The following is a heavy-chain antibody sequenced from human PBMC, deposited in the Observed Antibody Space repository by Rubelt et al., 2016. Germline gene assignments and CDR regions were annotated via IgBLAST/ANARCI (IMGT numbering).Heavy chain of an antibody. V-gene: IGHV4-39*01. CDR3: AAAPDSSGYYGNFDY. CDR2: ISYSGST. D-gene: IGHD3-22*01. J-gene: IGHJ4*02. Sequence: QLQLQESGPGLVKPSETLSLICTVSGGSISGSSYFWAWIRQPPGKGLEWIASISYSGSTYYNPSLKSRVTISVDTSKNQFSLKLSSVTAADTAVYYCAAAPDSSGYYGNFDYWGQGTLVTVSS. CDR1: GGSISGSSYF.